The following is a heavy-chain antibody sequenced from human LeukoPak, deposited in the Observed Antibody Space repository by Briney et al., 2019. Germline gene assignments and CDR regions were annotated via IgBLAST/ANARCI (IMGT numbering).Heavy chain of an antibody. J-gene: IGHJ6*03. D-gene: IGHD3-16*01. CDR3: AKDSRSGGLVYYYYYMDV. CDR1: GFTFSSYG. Sequence: GGSLRLSCAASGFTFSSYGMHWVRQAPGKGLQWVAFIRYDGSNKYYADSVKGRFTISRDNSKNSLYLQMNSMRAEDTALYYCAKDSRSGGLVYYYYYMDVWGKGTTVTVSS. V-gene: IGHV3-30*02. CDR2: IRYDGSNK.